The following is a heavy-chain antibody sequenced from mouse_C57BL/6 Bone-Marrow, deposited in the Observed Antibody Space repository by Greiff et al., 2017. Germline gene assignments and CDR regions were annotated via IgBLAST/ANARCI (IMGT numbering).Heavy chain of an antibody. CDR3: TTNSSGYHYFDY. CDR1: GFNIKDDY. J-gene: IGHJ2*01. D-gene: IGHD3-2*02. Sequence: EVQLQQSGAELVRPGASVKLSCTASGFNIKDDYMHWVKQRPEQGLEWIGWIDPENGDTEYASKFQGKATITADTSSNTAYLQLSSLTSEDTAVYYCTTNSSGYHYFDYWGQGTTLTVSS. V-gene: IGHV14-4*01. CDR2: IDPENGDT.